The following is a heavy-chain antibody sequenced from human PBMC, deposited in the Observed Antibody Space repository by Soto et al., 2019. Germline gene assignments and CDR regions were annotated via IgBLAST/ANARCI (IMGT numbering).Heavy chain of an antibody. CDR3: TRVDFPFFSRDFFDY. CDR2: IKSNAYGGTT. CDR1: GFRFYEYG. J-gene: IGHJ4*01. V-gene: IGHV3-49*03. D-gene: IGHD2-21*01. Sequence: PGGSLRLSCTASGFRFYEYGVGWFRQAPGKGLEWVAFIKSNAYGGTTEYAASVKGRFTISRDDSTSIACLQMRSLKTEDTAIYYCTRVDFPFFSRDFFDYWGHGTLVTVSS.